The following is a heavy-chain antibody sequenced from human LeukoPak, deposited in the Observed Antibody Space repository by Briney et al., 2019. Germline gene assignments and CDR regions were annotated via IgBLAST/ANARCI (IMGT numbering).Heavy chain of an antibody. Sequence: PSETLSLTCTVSGGSISGYYWSWIRQPPGKGLEYIGYIHYTGNTNYNPSLKSRVTISLDTSKNQLSLKLNSVTAADTAVYYCARLSLGTNPPYDYWGQGTLVTVSS. CDR1: GGSISGYY. J-gene: IGHJ4*02. CDR3: ARLSLGTNPPYDY. V-gene: IGHV4-59*01. CDR2: IHYTGNT. D-gene: IGHD3-16*01.